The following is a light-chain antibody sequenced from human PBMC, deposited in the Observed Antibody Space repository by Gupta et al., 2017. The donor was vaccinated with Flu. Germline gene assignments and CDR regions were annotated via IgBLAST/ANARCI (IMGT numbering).Light chain of an antibody. CDR2: KVS. V-gene: IGKV1-5*03. CDR3: LQDSTSSYT. J-gene: IGKJ2*01. Sequence: DIQMTQSPSVLSASVGDRVTITCRASQNIGTWLAWYQQKPGRAPKLLIYKVSTLENEVPSRFSGSGFGTEFTLTISSLRPEDFATYYCLQDSTSSYTFGQGTKVDVK. CDR1: QNIGTW.